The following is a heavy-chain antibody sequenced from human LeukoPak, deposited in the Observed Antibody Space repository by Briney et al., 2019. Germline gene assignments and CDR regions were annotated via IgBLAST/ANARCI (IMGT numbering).Heavy chain of an antibody. CDR3: TRSAYYYDSSGYGRYFHH. J-gene: IGHJ1*01. Sequence: SETLSLTCAVYGGSFSGYYWSCIRQPPGKGLEWIGEINNSGGTDYNPSLKSRVTISVDTSKNQFSLILSSVTAVDTAVYYCTRSAYYYDSSGYGRYFHHWGQGTLVTVSS. V-gene: IGHV4-34*01. CDR1: GGSFSGYY. CDR2: INNSGGT. D-gene: IGHD3-22*01.